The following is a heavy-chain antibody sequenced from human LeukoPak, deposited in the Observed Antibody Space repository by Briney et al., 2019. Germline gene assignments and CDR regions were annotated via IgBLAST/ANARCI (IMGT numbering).Heavy chain of an antibody. CDR2: ISSSGSTI. Sequence: GSLRLSCAASGFTFSDYYMSWIRQAPGKGLEWVSYISSSGSTIYYADSVKGRFTISRDNSKNTLYLQMNSLRAEDTAVYYCAKAREGVVVTASFDYWGQGTLVTVSS. CDR3: AKAREGVVVTASFDY. J-gene: IGHJ4*02. D-gene: IGHD2-21*02. CDR1: GFTFSDYY. V-gene: IGHV3-11*01.